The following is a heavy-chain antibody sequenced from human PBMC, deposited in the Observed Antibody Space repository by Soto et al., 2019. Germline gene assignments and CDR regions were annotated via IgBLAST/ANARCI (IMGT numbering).Heavy chain of an antibody. CDR2: ISYDGSNK. V-gene: IGHV3-30*03. Sequence: SLRLSCAASGFTFSSYGMHWVRQAPGKGLEWVAVISYDGSNKYYADSVKGRFTISRDNSKNTLYLQMNSLRAEDTAVYYCASEPSLDYWGQGTLVTVSS. CDR1: GFTFSSYG. CDR3: ASEPSLDY. J-gene: IGHJ4*02.